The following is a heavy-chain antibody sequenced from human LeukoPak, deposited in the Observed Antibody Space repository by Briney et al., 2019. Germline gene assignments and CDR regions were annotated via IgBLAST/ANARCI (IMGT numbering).Heavy chain of an antibody. D-gene: IGHD6-13*01. Sequence: GGSLRLSCAASGFTFSDYYMSWIRQAPGKGLEWVSYISSSGSTIYYADSVEGRFTISRDNAKNSLYLQMNSLRAEDTAVYYCARESRIAAAGDAFDIWGQGTMVTVSS. CDR1: GFTFSDYY. V-gene: IGHV3-11*01. CDR3: ARESRIAAAGDAFDI. J-gene: IGHJ3*02. CDR2: ISSSGSTI.